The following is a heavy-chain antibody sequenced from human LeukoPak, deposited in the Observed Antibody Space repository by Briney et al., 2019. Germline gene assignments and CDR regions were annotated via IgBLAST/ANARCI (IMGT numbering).Heavy chain of an antibody. J-gene: IGHJ3*02. D-gene: IGHD5-18*01. Sequence: GGSLRLSCAASGFTFSSYSMNWIRQAPGKGLEWVSYISSSSSTIYYADSVKGRFTISRDNAKNSLYLQMNSLRAEDTAVYYCARDGPWIQLSSPRAFDIWGQGTVVTVSS. CDR1: GFTFSSYS. CDR3: ARDGPWIQLSSPRAFDI. CDR2: ISSSSSTI. V-gene: IGHV3-48*01.